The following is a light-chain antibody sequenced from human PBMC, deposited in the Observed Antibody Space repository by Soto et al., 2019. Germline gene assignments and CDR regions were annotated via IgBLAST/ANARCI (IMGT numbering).Light chain of an antibody. V-gene: IGLV1-40*01. Sequence: QSVLTQPPSVSGAPGQRVTISCTGSSSNIGAGYDVHWYQQLPGTAPKLLIYGNSNRPSGVPDRFSGSKSGTSASLAITGFQAEDEADYYCQSYDSSLSGCVVFGGGTKLTVL. CDR2: GNS. J-gene: IGLJ2*01. CDR3: QSYDSSLSGCVV. CDR1: SSNIGAGYD.